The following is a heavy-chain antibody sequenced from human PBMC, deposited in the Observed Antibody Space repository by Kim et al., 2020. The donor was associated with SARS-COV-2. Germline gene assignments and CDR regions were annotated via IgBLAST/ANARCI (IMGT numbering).Heavy chain of an antibody. CDR2: IDPSDSYT. J-gene: IGHJ4*02. CDR3: ARLHLYYDFWSGYYFEDY. V-gene: IGHV5-10-1*01. Sequence: GESLKISCKGSGYSFTSYWISWVRQMPGKGLEWMGRIDPSDSYTNYSPSFQGHVTISADKSISTAYLQWSSLKASDTAMYYCARLHLYYDFWSGYYFEDYWGQGTLVTVSS. D-gene: IGHD3-3*01. CDR1: GYSFTSYW.